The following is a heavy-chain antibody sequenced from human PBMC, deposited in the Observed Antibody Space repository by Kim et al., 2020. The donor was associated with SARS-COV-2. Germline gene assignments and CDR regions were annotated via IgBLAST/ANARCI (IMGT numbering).Heavy chain of an antibody. D-gene: IGHD3-3*01. V-gene: IGHV4-34*01. Sequence: IGRRGSATYQPSLKSRVTITADTSNNQFSLKMNAVTAADTAIYYCARYDFWSRGTLVTVSS. J-gene: IGHJ4*02. CDR3: ARYDF. CDR2: IGRRGSA.